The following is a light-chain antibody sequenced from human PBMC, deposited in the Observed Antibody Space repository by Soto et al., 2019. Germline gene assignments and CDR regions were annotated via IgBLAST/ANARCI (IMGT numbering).Light chain of an antibody. Sequence: EIVRSQSPPTLSASTGERATLSCRASQSVSIKLAWYQQNPGQAPRLLISGATTRATGIPTRFTGSGSETAFTLTISSLKSEDFGVYYCQQYHKWPPITFGQGTRLENK. CDR1: QSVSIK. V-gene: IGKV3D-15*01. J-gene: IGKJ5*01. CDR3: QQYHKWPPIT. CDR2: GAT.